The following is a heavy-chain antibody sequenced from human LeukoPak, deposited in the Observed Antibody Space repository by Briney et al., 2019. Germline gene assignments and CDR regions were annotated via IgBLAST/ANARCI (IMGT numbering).Heavy chain of an antibody. Sequence: HPGGSLRLSCAASGFTFSSYAMHWVRQAPGKGLEWEAVISYDGSNKYYADSVRGRFTISRDNSKNTLYLQMNSLRAEDTAVYYCARDRYSYGLNLIDYWGQGTLVTVSS. CDR2: ISYDGSNK. CDR1: GFTFSSYA. V-gene: IGHV3-30-3*01. J-gene: IGHJ4*02. CDR3: ARDRYSYGLNLIDY. D-gene: IGHD5-18*01.